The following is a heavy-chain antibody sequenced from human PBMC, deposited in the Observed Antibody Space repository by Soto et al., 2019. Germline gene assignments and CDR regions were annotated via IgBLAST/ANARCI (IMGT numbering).Heavy chain of an antibody. V-gene: IGHV4-30-2*01. CDR2: IYHSGRT. CDR1: GGSISSGGYS. D-gene: IGHD1-26*01. Sequence: QLQLQESGSGLVKPSQTLSLTCAVSGGSISSGGYSWSWIRQPPGKGLEWIGYIYHSGRTYYNRYLTIRVTITVDRSKNQLHLKLSSVTAADTAVYYFARGSQYSGMYPGYWGHGTQVNVS. CDR3: ARGSQYSGMYPGY. J-gene: IGHJ4*01.